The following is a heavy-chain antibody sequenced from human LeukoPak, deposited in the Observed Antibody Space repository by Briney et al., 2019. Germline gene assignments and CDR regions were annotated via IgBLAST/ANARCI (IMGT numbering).Heavy chain of an antibody. CDR2: MSASGSHT. V-gene: IGHV3-23*01. J-gene: IGHJ4*02. CDR1: GFIFSDFA. D-gene: IGHD1/OR15-1a*01. Sequence: GGSLRLSCAASGFIFSDFAMSWVRQAPGKGLEWVSGMSASGSHTHSADFVKGRFTISRDNFKNTLYLQMNGLRVEDTAVYYCAKVRSGNNYYFDYWGQGTLVTVSS. CDR3: AKVRSGNNYYFDY.